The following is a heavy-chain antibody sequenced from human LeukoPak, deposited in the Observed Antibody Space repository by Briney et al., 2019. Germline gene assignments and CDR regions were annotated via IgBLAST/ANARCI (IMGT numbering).Heavy chain of an antibody. J-gene: IGHJ3*02. D-gene: IGHD4/OR15-4a*01. CDR3: TTFDYAAFLI. CDR2: IKSKTDGGTR. Sequence: GGSLRLSCAASGFTFSSYSMNWVRQAPGKGLEWVGRIKSKTDGGTRDYAAPVKGRFTISRDDSKNTLYLQMNSLKTEDTAVYYCTTFDYAAFLIWGQGTMVTVPS. CDR1: GFTFSSYS. V-gene: IGHV3-15*01.